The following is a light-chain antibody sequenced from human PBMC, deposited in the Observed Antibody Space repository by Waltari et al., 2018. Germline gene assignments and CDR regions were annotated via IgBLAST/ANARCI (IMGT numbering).Light chain of an antibody. CDR1: QSIHNY. CDR3: QQRRNWPLT. V-gene: IGKV3-11*01. Sequence: DIVLTQSPPTLSLSPGERATLSCRASQSIHNYLAWYQQKPGQAPRLLIYDTSNRATGISARFSGSGFGTDFTLTISSLEPEDFAVYYCQQRRNWPLTFGGGTKVEIK. J-gene: IGKJ4*01. CDR2: DTS.